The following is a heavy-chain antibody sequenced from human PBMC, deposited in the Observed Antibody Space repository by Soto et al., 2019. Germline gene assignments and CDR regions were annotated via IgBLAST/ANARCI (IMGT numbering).Heavy chain of an antibody. CDR3: AKVRIAPAKPFYFDS. CDR1: GFAFSSYG. Sequence: EVQLLESGGGLVQPGGSLRLSCVASGFAFSSYGMSWVRQVPGKGLEWVSTISDAAGSAYYVDSVKGRFTISRDNSKKTLYLHMNSLKTEDTAVYYCAKVRIAPAKPFYFDSWGQGTLVTVSS. J-gene: IGHJ4*02. CDR2: ISDAAGSA. D-gene: IGHD6-13*01. V-gene: IGHV3-23*01.